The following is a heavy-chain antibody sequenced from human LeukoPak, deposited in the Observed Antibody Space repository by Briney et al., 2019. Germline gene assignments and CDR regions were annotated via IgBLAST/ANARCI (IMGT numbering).Heavy chain of an antibody. Sequence: GGSLRLSCAASGVTFITYAMHWVRQAPGRGLEWVAFVSYDGSNKYYADSVKGRFTISRDNSKNTLCLQMNSLRPEDTAVYYCARDSYGMDVWGQGNTVTVSS. CDR2: VSYDGSNK. V-gene: IGHV3-30-3*01. CDR1: GVTFITYA. CDR3: ARDSYGMDV. J-gene: IGHJ6*02.